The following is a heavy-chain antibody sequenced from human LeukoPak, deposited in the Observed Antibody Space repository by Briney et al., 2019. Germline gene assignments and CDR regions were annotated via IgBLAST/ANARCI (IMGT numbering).Heavy chain of an antibody. CDR3: AKWPPGGNYYGSGAPIDY. V-gene: IGHV3-74*01. Sequence: GGSLRLSCAASGFPFSSYWMHWVRQVPGKGLLWVSRINSDGSATIYADSVRGRFTISRDNAKNTLYLQMSGLRVEDTAVYYCAKWPPGGNYYGSGAPIDYWGQGTLVTVSS. J-gene: IGHJ4*02. CDR1: GFPFSSYW. CDR2: INSDGSAT. D-gene: IGHD3-10*01.